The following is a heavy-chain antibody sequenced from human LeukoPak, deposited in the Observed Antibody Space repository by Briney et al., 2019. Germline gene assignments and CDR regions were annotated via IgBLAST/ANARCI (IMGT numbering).Heavy chain of an antibody. Sequence: SETLSLTCTVSGGSVSSGNYYWSWIRQPPGKGLDWIGYIYYSGSTNYNPSLKSRVTISVDTSKNQFSLKLSSVTAADTAVYYCARVTMIVVVNWFDPWGQGTLVTVSS. CDR1: GGSVSSGNYY. V-gene: IGHV4-61*01. D-gene: IGHD3-22*01. J-gene: IGHJ5*02. CDR2: IYYSGST. CDR3: ARVTMIVVVNWFDP.